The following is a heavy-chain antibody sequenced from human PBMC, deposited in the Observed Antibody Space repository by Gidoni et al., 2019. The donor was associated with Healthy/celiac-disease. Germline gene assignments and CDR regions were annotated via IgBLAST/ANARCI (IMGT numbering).Heavy chain of an antibody. Sequence: EVQLLESGGGLVQPGGSLRLSCAASGFTFSSSAMRWVRQAPGKGLEWVSAISGSGGRTYYADSVKGRFTISRDNSKNTLYLQMNSLRAEDTAVYYCAKDFVYGDYVGEWGGSFDYWGQGTLVTVSS. CDR3: AKDFVYGDYVGEWGGSFDY. CDR2: ISGSGGRT. D-gene: IGHD4-17*01. J-gene: IGHJ4*02. CDR1: GFTFSSSA. V-gene: IGHV3-23*01.